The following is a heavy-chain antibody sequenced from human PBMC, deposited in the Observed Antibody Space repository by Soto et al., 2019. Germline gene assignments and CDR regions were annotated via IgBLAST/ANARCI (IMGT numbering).Heavy chain of an antibody. CDR2: ISYDGSNK. Sequence: QVQLVESGGGVVQPGRSLRLSCAASGFTFSSYGMHWVRQAPGKGLEWVAVISYDGSNKYYADSVKGRFTISRDNSKNTLYLQMNSLRAEDTAVYYRAKVGDSGSYSAYGMDVWGQGTTVTVSS. CDR3: AKVGDSGSYSAYGMDV. J-gene: IGHJ6*02. D-gene: IGHD1-26*01. CDR1: GFTFSSYG. V-gene: IGHV3-30*18.